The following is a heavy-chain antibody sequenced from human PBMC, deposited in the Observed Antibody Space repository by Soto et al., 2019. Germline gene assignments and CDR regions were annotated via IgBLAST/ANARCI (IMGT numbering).Heavy chain of an antibody. J-gene: IGHJ4*02. CDR3: ARDVGSSPLVH. V-gene: IGHV3-66*01. CDR2: IFSGGDT. D-gene: IGHD6-13*01. Sequence: EVQLVESGGDLVQPGGSLRLSCAASGFTVRYNYMSWVRQAPGKGLEWVSLIFSGGDTYYADSVKGRFTISRDNSKNTLDLQMNCLRAEDTAVYYCARDVGSSPLVHWGQGTLVTVSS. CDR1: GFTVRYNY.